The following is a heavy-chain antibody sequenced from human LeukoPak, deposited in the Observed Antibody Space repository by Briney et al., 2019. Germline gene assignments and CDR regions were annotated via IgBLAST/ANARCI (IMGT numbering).Heavy chain of an antibody. V-gene: IGHV3-7*01. CDR2: IKQDGSEK. Sequence: PGGSLRLSCAASGFTFSSYWMSWVRQAPGKGLEWVANIKQDGSEKYYVDSVKGRFTISRDNAKNSLYLQMNSLRAEDTAVYYCARAERYFDWLPSYYFDYWGQGTLVTVSS. D-gene: IGHD3-9*01. J-gene: IGHJ4*02. CDR3: ARAERYFDWLPSYYFDY. CDR1: GFTFSSYW.